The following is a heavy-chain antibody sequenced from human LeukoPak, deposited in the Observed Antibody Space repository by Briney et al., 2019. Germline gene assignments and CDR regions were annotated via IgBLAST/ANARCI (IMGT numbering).Heavy chain of an antibody. J-gene: IGHJ1*01. CDR1: GGTFSSYA. D-gene: IGHD2-2*01. CDR3: ASHCSSTSCYAPAEYFQH. V-gene: IGHV1-69*06. Sequence: SVKVSCKASGGTFSSYAISWVRQAPGQGLEWMGGIIPIFGTANYAQKFQGRATITADKSTSTAYMELSSLRSEDTAVYYCASHCSSTSCYAPAEYFQHWGQGTLVTVSS. CDR2: IIPIFGTA.